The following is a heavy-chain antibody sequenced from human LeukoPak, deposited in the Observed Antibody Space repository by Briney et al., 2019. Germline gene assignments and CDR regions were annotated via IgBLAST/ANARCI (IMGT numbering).Heavy chain of an antibody. Sequence: SETLSLTCTVSGGSISSSSYYWGWIRQPPGKGLEWIGSIYYSGSTYYNPSLKSRVTISVDTSKNQFSLKLSSVTAADTAVYYCAGTYYDSSGFYPEFFQHWGQGTLVIISS. D-gene: IGHD3-22*01. CDR2: IYYSGST. CDR1: GGSISSSSYY. V-gene: IGHV4-39*07. J-gene: IGHJ1*01. CDR3: AGTYYDSSGFYPEFFQH.